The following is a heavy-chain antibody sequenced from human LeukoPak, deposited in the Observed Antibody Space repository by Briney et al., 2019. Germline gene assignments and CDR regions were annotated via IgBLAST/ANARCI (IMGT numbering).Heavy chain of an antibody. J-gene: IGHJ6*02. D-gene: IGHD3-22*01. Sequence: SETLSLTCAVYGGSFSGYYWSWIRQPPGKGLEWIGEINHSGSTNYNPSLKSRVTISVDTSKNQFSLKLSSVTAADTAVYYCARARYYYDSSGYYAHYYYYGMDVWGQGTTVTVSS. CDR3: ARARYYYDSSGYYAHYYYYGMDV. CDR1: GGSFSGYY. CDR2: INHSGST. V-gene: IGHV4-34*01.